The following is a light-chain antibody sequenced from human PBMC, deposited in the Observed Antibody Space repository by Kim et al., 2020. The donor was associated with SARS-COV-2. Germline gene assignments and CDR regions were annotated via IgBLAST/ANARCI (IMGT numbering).Light chain of an antibody. CDR3: QQYNKGPLT. J-gene: IGKJ4*01. CDR1: QSVSSY. V-gene: IGKV3-15*01. Sequence: VSPGERAALSGRASQSVSSYLAWYQQKPGQAPRLLVYGASTRATGVPARFTGSGSGTDFTLTISSLQSEDFAVYYCQQYNKGPLTFGGGTKVDIK. CDR2: GAS.